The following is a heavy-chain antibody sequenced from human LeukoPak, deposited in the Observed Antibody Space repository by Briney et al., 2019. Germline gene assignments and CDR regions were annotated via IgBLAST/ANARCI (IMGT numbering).Heavy chain of an antibody. J-gene: IGHJ4*02. CDR3: TLIQGWGAGSDFLDY. CDR2: VKSYNAGGTT. D-gene: IGHD3/OR15-3a*01. Sequence: GGSLRLSCAASGFSIENDWMSWVRQAPGKGLEWVGRVKSYNAGGTTHYAAPVKGRFIISRDDSKNMLYLQMDSLKTEDTAVYYCTLIQGWGAGSDFLDYWGQGALVTVSS. CDR1: GFSIENDW. V-gene: IGHV3-15*01.